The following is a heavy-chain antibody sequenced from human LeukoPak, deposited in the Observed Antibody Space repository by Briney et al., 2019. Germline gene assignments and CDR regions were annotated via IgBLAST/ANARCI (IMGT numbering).Heavy chain of an antibody. Sequence: GASVKVSCKVSGYTLTELSMHWVRQAPGKGLEWMGGFDPEDGETIYAQKFQGRVTMTGDTSTDTAYMELSSLRSEDTAVYYCATAIAVAETYYFDYWGQGTLVTVSS. CDR3: ATAIAVAETYYFDY. D-gene: IGHD6-19*01. V-gene: IGHV1-24*01. CDR1: GYTLTELS. J-gene: IGHJ4*02. CDR2: FDPEDGET.